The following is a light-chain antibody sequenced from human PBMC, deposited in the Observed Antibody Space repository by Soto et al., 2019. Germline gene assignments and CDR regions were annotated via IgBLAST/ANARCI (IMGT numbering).Light chain of an antibody. J-gene: IGKJ1*01. CDR1: QSVSSN. Sequence: EIVMTQSPATLSVSPGARATLSCRASQSVSSNLAWYQQKPGQAPRLLIYGASTRATGIPARFSGSVSGTELTITISSLQSEDCEVYYGQQYNNWPWTFGQGTKVDIK. CDR2: GAS. V-gene: IGKV3-15*01. CDR3: QQYNNWPWT.